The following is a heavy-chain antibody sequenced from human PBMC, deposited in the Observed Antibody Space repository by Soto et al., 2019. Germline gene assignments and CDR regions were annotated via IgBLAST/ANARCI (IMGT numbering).Heavy chain of an antibody. CDR1: DGSMNSDSSY. V-gene: IGHV4-39*01. J-gene: IGHJ4*02. CDR2: INHSGST. D-gene: IGHD3-22*01. CDR3: ARQIYDSDTGPNFQYYFDS. Sequence: PSETLSLTCRVSDGSMNSDSSYWGWIRQPPGKGLEWIGVINHSGSTYHNLSLKGRVTMSVDASRNQFSLKLTSMTAADTAMYYCARQIYDSDTGPNFQYYFDSWGQGTPVTVSS.